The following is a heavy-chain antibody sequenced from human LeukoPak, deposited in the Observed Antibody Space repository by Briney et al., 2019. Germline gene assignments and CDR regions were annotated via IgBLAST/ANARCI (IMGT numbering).Heavy chain of an antibody. CDR1: GFTLSRKY. D-gene: IGHD4-17*01. J-gene: IGHJ4*02. CDR2: IYSGEST. V-gene: IGHV3-53*01. CDR3: AGRDSGDYPYFDY. Sequence: PGGSLRVSCAASGFTLSRKYMTWVRQPPGKGLGWVSLIYSGESTNYADAVKGRFTISRDLSKNTLFLQMNNLRAEDTAVYFCAGRDSGDYPYFDYWGQGALVTVSS.